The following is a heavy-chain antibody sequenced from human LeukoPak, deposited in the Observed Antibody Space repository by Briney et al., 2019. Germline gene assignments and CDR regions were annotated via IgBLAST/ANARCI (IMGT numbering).Heavy chain of an antibody. D-gene: IGHD2/OR15-2a*01. CDR2: INSDSKYI. V-gene: IGHV3-21*01. Sequence: GGSLRLSCAASGFIFSSHSMNWVRQAPGKGLEWVSSINSDSKYILYADSMKGRFTVSRDNARDSLYLQMSGLRVEDTAVYYCARDREYSYFDYWGQGTLVTVSS. J-gene: IGHJ4*02. CDR1: GFIFSSHS. CDR3: ARDREYSYFDY.